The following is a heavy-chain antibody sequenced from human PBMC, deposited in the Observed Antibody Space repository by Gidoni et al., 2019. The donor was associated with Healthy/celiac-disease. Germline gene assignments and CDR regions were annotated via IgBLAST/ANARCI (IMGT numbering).Heavy chain of an antibody. CDR2: IYYSGST. CDR3: AREGVMVIDY. J-gene: IGHJ4*02. V-gene: IGHV4-59*01. D-gene: IGHD3-16*01. Sequence: PGKGLKWIGYIYYSGSTNYNPSLKSRVTISVDTSKNQFSLKLSSVTAADTAVYYCAREGVMVIDYWGQVTLVTVSS.